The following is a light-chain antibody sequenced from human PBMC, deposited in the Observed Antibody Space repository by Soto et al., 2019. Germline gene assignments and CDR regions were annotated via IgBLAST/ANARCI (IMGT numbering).Light chain of an antibody. J-gene: IGKJ5*01. Sequence: DVQMTQSPSSVSASIGETVTITCRASQGISNWLAWYQQKPGKAPNLLVYDSSNLQSGVPSRFSGSGSGTDFSLTISSLQPEDFATYYCQQTDHFPHTFGQGTRLEIK. CDR3: QQTDHFPHT. CDR1: QGISNW. V-gene: IGKV1-12*01. CDR2: DSS.